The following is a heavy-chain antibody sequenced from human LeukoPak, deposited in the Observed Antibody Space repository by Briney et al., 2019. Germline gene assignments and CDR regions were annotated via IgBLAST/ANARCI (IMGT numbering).Heavy chain of an antibody. CDR3: TREQSDGHYDF. Sequence: ASVKVSCKASGYSFTNYHMHWVRQAPGQGLEWLGIINPGYGDTVYAQRFQGRVAMTRDTSTTTVYMDLSSLRSDDTAVYYCTREQSDGHYDFWGPGSQVTVSS. V-gene: IGHV1-46*01. D-gene: IGHD2-8*01. CDR2: INPGYGDT. CDR1: GYSFTNYH. J-gene: IGHJ4*02.